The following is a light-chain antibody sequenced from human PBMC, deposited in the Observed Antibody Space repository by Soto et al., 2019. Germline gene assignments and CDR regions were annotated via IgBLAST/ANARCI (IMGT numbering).Light chain of an antibody. V-gene: IGLV2-14*01. Sequence: QSVLTQPASVSGSPGQSITISCTGTSSDVGGYNYVSWNQQHPGKAHKFMIYDVSNRPSGVSNHFSGTKSGNTASLTIYGFQSEDEADYYCSSYTTSNTRQIVFGTGTKVTVL. CDR3: SSYTTSNTRQIV. CDR1: SSDVGGYNY. CDR2: DVS. J-gene: IGLJ1*01.